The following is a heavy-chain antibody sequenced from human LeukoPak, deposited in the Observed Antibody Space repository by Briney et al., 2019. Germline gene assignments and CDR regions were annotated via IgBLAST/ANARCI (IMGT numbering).Heavy chain of an antibody. V-gene: IGHV3-21*01. J-gene: IGHJ3*02. Sequence: SVKGRFTISRDNAKNSLYLQMNSLRAEDTAVYYCARGALGMSGRIVDTFDIWGQGTRVTVSS. D-gene: IGHD1-14*01. CDR3: ARGALGMSGRIVDTFDI.